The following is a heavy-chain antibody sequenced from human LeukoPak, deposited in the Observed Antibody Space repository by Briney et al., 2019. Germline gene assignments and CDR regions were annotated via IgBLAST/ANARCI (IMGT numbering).Heavy chain of an antibody. CDR3: ARGSDLPGVVAA. CDR1: GFTFSSYS. V-gene: IGHV3-21*01. CDR2: ISSSSSYI. Sequence: PGGSLRLSCAASGFTFSSYSMNWVRQAPGKGLEWVSSISSSSSYIYYADSVKGRFTISRDNAKNSLYLQMNSLRAEDTAVYYCARGSDLPGVVAAWGQGTLVTVSS. D-gene: IGHD2-15*01. J-gene: IGHJ5*02.